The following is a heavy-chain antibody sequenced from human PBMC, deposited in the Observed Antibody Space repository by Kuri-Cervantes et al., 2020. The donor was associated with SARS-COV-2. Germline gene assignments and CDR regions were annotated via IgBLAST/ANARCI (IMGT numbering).Heavy chain of an antibody. Sequence: GESLKISCAASGFTFNSYALSWVRQAPGKGLEWVANIKQDGSEKYYVDSVKGRFTISRDNAKNSLYLQMNSLRAEDTAVYYCAKIAHVVVIAGAFDLWGQGTMVTVSS. J-gene: IGHJ3*01. V-gene: IGHV3-7*03. CDR1: GFTFNSYA. D-gene: IGHD2-21*01. CDR2: IKQDGSEK. CDR3: AKIAHVVVIAGAFDL.